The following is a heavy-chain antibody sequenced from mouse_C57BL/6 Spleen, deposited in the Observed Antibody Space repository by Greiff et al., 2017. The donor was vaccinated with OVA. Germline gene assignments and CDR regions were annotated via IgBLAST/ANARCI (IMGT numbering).Heavy chain of an antibody. Sequence: QVQLKQPGAELVMPGASVKLSCKASGYTFTSYWMHWVKQRPGQGLEWIGEIDPSDSYTNYNQKFKGKSTLTVDKSSSTAYMQLSSLTSEDSAVYYCASTITTVHWGTGTTVTVSS. CDR3: ASTITTVH. D-gene: IGHD1-1*01. V-gene: IGHV1-69*01. CDR1: GYTFTSYW. CDR2: IDPSDSYT. J-gene: IGHJ1*03.